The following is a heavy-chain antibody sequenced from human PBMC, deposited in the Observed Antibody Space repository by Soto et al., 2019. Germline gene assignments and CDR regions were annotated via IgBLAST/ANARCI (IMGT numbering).Heavy chain of an antibody. CDR1: GFAFSTFS. V-gene: IGHV3-21*01. Sequence: KPGGSLRLSCAASGFAFSTFSMHWVRQAPGKGLEWVSSIGTRGDIYYADSVKGRFTISRDNAKNSLSLQMNSLRAEDTGVYYCAREETAWPLAYGLDVWGQGTTVTVSS. CDR3: AREETAWPLAYGLDV. D-gene: IGHD2-21*02. J-gene: IGHJ6*02. CDR2: IGTRGDI.